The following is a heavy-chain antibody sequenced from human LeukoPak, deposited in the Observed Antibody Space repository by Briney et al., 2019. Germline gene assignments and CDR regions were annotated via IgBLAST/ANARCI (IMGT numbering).Heavy chain of an antibody. J-gene: IGHJ4*02. Sequence: GSSVKVSCKASGGTFSTYSISWVRQAPGQGLEWMGGIIPMIRTANYAQKFQGRVTITADESTSTAYMELSSLRSEDTAVYYCASWFAPGVDEPWGYYFDYWGQGTLVTVSS. D-gene: IGHD3-16*01. CDR1: GGTFSTYS. CDR3: ASWFAPGVDEPWGYYFDY. CDR2: IIPMIRTA. V-gene: IGHV1-69*01.